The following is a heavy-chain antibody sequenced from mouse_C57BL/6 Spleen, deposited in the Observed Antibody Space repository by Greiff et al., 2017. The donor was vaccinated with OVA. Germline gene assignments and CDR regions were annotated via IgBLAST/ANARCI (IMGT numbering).Heavy chain of an antibody. D-gene: IGHD1-1*01. Sequence: VKLQQPGAELVKPGASVKMSCKASGYTFTRYWITWVTQRPGQGLEWIGVISPGRGSTNSNEKLKSKAALPVDPSSSTAYMQLISLTAEDSAVYYCARSGYGSSYDYFDYWGQGTTLTVSS. CDR1: GYTFTRYW. J-gene: IGHJ2*01. CDR3: ARSGYGSSYDYFDY. V-gene: IGHV1-55*01. CDR2: ISPGRGST.